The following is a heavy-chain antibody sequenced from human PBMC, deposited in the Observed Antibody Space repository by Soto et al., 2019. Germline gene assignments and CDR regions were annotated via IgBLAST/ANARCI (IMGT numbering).Heavy chain of an antibody. CDR3: SMANTEYCSCGSCYVDY. V-gene: IGHV3-7*03. D-gene: IGHD2-15*01. J-gene: IGHJ4*02. CDR1: GFTFSSYW. CDR2: IKQDGSEK. Sequence: GGSLRLSCAASGFTFSSYWMSGVRQAPGKGLEWVANIKQDGSEKDYVDSVKGRFTISKDNAKNSLYLQMNSLRAEYTAVYYFSMANTEYCSCGSCYVDYWGQVTLVTVSS.